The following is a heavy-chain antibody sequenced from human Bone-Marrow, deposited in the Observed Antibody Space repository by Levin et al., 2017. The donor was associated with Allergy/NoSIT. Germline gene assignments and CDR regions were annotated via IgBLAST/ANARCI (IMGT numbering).Heavy chain of an antibody. J-gene: IGHJ4*02. Sequence: SETLSLTCTVSGGSISNYHWSWIRQPPGKGLEWIGYAYHSGSTNYNPSLKSRVTISIDTPKNQFSLKLTSVTAADTAVYYCARESGYSGYAVFDWGQGTLVTVSS. CDR3: ARESGYSGYAVFD. V-gene: IGHV4-59*01. CDR2: AYHSGST. CDR1: GGSISNYH. D-gene: IGHD5-12*01.